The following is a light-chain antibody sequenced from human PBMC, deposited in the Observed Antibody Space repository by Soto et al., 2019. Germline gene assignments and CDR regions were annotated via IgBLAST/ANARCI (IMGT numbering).Light chain of an antibody. V-gene: IGLV2-8*01. CDR2: EVT. CDR1: SSDVGAYNY. J-gene: IGLJ2*01. CDR3: SSHAGTKVV. Sequence: QSVLTQPPSASGSPGQSVTISCAGTSSDVGAYNYVSWYQQHPGKAPKPMIYEVTKRPSGVPDRFSGSKSGNTASLTVSGLQVEDEADYYCSSHAGTKVVFGGGTKLTVL.